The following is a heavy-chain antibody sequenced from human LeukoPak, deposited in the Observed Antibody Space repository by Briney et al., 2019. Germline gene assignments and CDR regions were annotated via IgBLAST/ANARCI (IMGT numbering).Heavy chain of an antibody. Sequence: GGSLRLSCAASGFTFKNFWMSWVRQAPGKGLEWVANIKQDGSDKYYVDSVKGRFTISRDNAKNSLYLQMNSLRAEDTAVYYCASANSGSYWRPDYWGQGTLVTVSS. J-gene: IGHJ4*02. CDR2: IKQDGSDK. CDR1: GFTFKNFW. V-gene: IGHV3-7*01. D-gene: IGHD1-26*01. CDR3: ASANSGSYWRPDY.